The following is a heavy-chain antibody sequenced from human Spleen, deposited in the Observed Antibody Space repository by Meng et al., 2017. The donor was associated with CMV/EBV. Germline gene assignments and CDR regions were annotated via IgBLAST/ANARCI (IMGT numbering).Heavy chain of an antibody. V-gene: IGHV1-18*01. D-gene: IGHD7-27*01. CDR2: ISAYNGNT. J-gene: IGHJ4*02. CDR1: GYTFTSYG. CDR3: ARGSGDTGFDY. Sequence: QVQLVQSGAEVKKPGASVKVSCKASGYTFTSYGISWVRQAPGQGLEWMGWISAYNGNTNYAQKLQGRVTMTRDTSISTAYMELSSLKSEDTAVYYCARGSGDTGFDYWGQGTLVTVSS.